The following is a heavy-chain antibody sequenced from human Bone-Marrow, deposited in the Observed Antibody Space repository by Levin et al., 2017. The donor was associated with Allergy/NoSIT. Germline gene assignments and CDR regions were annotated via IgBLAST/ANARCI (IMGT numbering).Heavy chain of an antibody. V-gene: IGHV3-33*01. CDR2: IWYDGSNK. J-gene: IGHJ4*02. CDR3: ARVDGYDPDR. Sequence: GESLKISCAASGFTFSSYGMHWVRQAPGKGLEWVAVIWYDGSNKYYADSVKGQFTISRDNSKNTLYLQMNSLRAEDTAVYYCARVDGYDPDRWGQGTLVTVSS. CDR1: GFTFSSYG. D-gene: IGHD5-12*01.